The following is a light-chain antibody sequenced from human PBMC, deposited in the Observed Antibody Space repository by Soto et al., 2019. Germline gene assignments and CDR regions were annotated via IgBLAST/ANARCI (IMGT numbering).Light chain of an antibody. CDR1: SSDVGGYNY. CDR2: DVT. Sequence: QSALTQPRSVSGSPGQSVTISCTGTSSDVGGYNYVSWYEQHPVKAPKLMIYDVTKRPSGVPDRFSGSKSGNTASLTISGLLAEDGADYYCCSYAGSYTWVFGTGTKVTVL. CDR3: CSYAGSYTWV. V-gene: IGLV2-11*01. J-gene: IGLJ1*01.